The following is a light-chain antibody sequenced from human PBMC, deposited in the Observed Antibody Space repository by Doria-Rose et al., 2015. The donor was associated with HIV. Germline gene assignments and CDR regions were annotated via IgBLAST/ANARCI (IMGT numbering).Light chain of an antibody. CDR1: QSVSANY. CDR2: GAS. V-gene: IGKV3-20*01. Sequence: TQSPGTLSLSPGERATLSCSASQSVSANYLAWYQQRPGQSPRLLIYGASSRATDIPDRFSGSGSGTDFTFTISRLEPEDFAVYYCHQYASSRTFGQGTKVEIK. CDR3: HQYASSRT. J-gene: IGKJ1*01.